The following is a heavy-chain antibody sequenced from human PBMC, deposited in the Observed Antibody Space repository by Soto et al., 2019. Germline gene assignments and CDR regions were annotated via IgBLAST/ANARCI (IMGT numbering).Heavy chain of an antibody. V-gene: IGHV1-69*05. J-gene: IGHJ6*02. CDR1: GGTFSSYA. D-gene: IGHD1-26*01. CDR2: IIPIFGTA. CDR3: ARSARGSSHYYYGMDV. Sequence: QVQLVQSGAEVKKPGSSVKVSCKASGGTFSSYAISWVRQAPGQGLEWMGGIIPIFGTANYAQKFQGRVTINXXEXTXXAYMELSSLRSEDTAVYYCARSARGSSHYYYGMDVWGQGTTVTVSS.